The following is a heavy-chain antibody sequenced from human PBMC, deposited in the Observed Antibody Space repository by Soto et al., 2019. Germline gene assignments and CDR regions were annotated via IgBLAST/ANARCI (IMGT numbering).Heavy chain of an antibody. CDR1: GGSISSGGYY. CDR3: ATLPPRIVVSLLPIPT. J-gene: IGHJ5*02. Sequence: SETLSLTCTVSGGSISSGGYYWSWIRQHPGKGLEWIGYIYYSGSTYYNPSLKSRVTISVDTSKNQFSLKLSCVTAADTAVYYCATLPPRIVVSLLPIPTWGQGILVTVSS. CDR2: IYYSGST. D-gene: IGHD2-21*01. V-gene: IGHV4-31*03.